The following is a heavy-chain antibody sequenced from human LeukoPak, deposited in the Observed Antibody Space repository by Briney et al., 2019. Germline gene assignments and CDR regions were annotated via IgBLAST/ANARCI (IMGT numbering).Heavy chain of an antibody. CDR1: GASLSSYY. V-gene: IGHV4-59*01. Sequence: SETLSLTCPLSGASLSSYYWRCIRQPPGKGLEWVGYIYYSGSTNYNPSLKSRVTRSVDTSKYQFSLKLSSVTAADTAVYYCARAQYSSSSRYYYYSMDVWGQGTTVTVSS. CDR2: IYYSGST. D-gene: IGHD6-6*01. CDR3: ARAQYSSSSRYYYYSMDV. J-gene: IGHJ6*02.